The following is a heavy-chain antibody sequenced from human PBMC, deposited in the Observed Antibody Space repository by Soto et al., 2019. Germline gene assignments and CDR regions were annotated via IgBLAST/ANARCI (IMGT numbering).Heavy chain of an antibody. CDR2: IWHDGTME. V-gene: IGHV3-33*01. J-gene: IGHJ6*02. D-gene: IGHD3-3*01. CDR3: ARDLLRDNDFCSGIYAAMDV. Sequence: QVQLVESGGGVVQPGKSVRLSCAASGFTFSRYGMHWVRQAPGRGLEWVAVIWHDGTMENYADSVKGRFIISRDNSKNTLNLQMNSLRADDTDVYYCARDLLRDNDFCSGIYAAMDVWGQGTTLSVSS. CDR1: GFTFSRYG.